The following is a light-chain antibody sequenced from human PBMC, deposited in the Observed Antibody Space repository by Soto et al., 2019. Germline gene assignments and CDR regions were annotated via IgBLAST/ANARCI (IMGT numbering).Light chain of an antibody. J-gene: IGLJ1*01. Sequence: QSVLTQPPSASGTPGQRVTISCSGSSSNIGSNYVYWYQQLPGAAPKLLIHRSNERPAGVPDRFSGSKSGTSASLGISGLRSEDEADYYCAAWDDSLSGYVFGTGTKVTVL. V-gene: IGLV1-47*01. CDR2: RSN. CDR3: AAWDDSLSGYV. CDR1: SSNIGSNY.